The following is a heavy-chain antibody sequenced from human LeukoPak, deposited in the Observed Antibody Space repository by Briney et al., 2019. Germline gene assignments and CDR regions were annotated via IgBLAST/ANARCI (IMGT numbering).Heavy chain of an antibody. Sequence: GGSLRLSCTASGFTLGDYAMSWFRQAPGKGLGWVGFIRSKAYGGTTEYAASVKGRFTISRDDSKSIAYLQMNSLKTEDTAVYYCTRAYTQLGFDPWGQGTLVTVSS. CDR3: TRAYTQLGFDP. V-gene: IGHV3-49*03. J-gene: IGHJ5*02. D-gene: IGHD2-2*01. CDR2: IRSKAYGGTT. CDR1: GFTLGDYA.